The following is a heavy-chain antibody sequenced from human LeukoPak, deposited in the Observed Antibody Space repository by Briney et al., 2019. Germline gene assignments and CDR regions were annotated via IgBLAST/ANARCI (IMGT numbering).Heavy chain of an antibody. V-gene: IGHV4-59*06. CDR3: ARGSSSWPYYFDY. CDR2: IYYSGST. J-gene: IGHJ4*02. D-gene: IGHD6-13*01. CDR1: GGSISSYY. Sequence: SETLSPTCTDPGGSISSYYWSWIRQPPAKGLEWIGYIYYSGSTYYNPCLKSRVTISVDTSKNQFSLKLSSVTAADTAVYYCARGSSSWPYYFDYWGQGTLVTVSS.